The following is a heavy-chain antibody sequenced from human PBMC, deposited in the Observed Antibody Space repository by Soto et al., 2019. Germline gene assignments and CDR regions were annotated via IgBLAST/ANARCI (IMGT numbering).Heavy chain of an antibody. CDR2: IIPILGIA. J-gene: IGHJ4*02. D-gene: IGHD2-21*02. CDR3: ARCLGGDCYSVDY. Sequence: QVQLVQSGAEVKKPGSSVKVSCKASGGTFSSYTISWVRQAPGQGLEWMGRIIPILGIANYAQKFQGRVTITADKSTSTAYMELSRLRSEDTAVYYCARCLGGDCYSVDYWGQGTLVTVSS. CDR1: GGTFSSYT. V-gene: IGHV1-69*02.